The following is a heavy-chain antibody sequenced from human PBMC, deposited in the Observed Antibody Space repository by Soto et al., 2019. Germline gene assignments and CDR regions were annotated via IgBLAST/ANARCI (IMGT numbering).Heavy chain of an antibody. D-gene: IGHD1-26*01. V-gene: IGHV1-18*01. CDR1: GYTFSNFG. Sequence: ASVKVSCKASGYTFSNFGISWVRQAPGEGLEWMGWISANSDKTNYAQKLQGRVTMTTDTSTSTAYMELRSLRSDDTAVYYCARDQGGSYYYWGQGTLVTVSS. J-gene: IGHJ4*02. CDR3: ARDQGGSYYY. CDR2: ISANSDKT.